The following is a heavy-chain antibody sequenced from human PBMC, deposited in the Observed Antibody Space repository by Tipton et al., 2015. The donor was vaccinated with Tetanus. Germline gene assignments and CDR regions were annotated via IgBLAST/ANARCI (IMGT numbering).Heavy chain of an antibody. D-gene: IGHD2-2*01. CDR2: INHSGGT. V-gene: IGHV4-34*01. CDR3: ARAGQRSTSWHYWFDP. CDR1: GGSFSGYY. Sequence: TLSLTCAVYGGSFSGYYWSWIRQPPGKGLEWIGEINHSGGTNYNPSLKSRVTISVDTSKNQFSLRLSPVTAADTAAYYCARAGQRSTSWHYWFDPWGQGTLVTVSS. J-gene: IGHJ5*02.